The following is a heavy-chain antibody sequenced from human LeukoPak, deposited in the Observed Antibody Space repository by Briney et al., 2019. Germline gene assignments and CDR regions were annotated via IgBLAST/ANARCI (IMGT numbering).Heavy chain of an antibody. D-gene: IGHD6-19*01. CDR1: GFTFSSYS. Sequence: PGGSLRLSCAASGFTFSSYSMNWVRQAPGKGLEWVAIISYDGRNKYYADSVMGRFTISRDNSKNTLYLQMNSLTDEDTSMYYCARDTRTPSAWFGIDSWGQGTLVTVSS. V-gene: IGHV3-30*03. CDR3: ARDTRTPSAWFGIDS. CDR2: ISYDGRNK. J-gene: IGHJ4*02.